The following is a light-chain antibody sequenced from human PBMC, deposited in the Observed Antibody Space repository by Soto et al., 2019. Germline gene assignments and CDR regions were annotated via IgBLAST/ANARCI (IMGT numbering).Light chain of an antibody. Sequence: EIVMTQSPATLSVSPGERATVFCRASQSVSSRLAWYQQKPAQAPRLLIYDASTRATAIPARFSGSGSGTEFTLTISSLQSEDDAVSYCQQYKNWPPEYTFGQGTKLEIK. J-gene: IGKJ2*01. CDR1: QSVSSR. V-gene: IGKV3-15*01. CDR3: QQYKNWPPEYT. CDR2: DAS.